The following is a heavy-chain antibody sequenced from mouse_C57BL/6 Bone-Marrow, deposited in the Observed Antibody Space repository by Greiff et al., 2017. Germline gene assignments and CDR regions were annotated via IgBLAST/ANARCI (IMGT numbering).Heavy chain of an antibody. CDR3: AKSGPLGRSFDY. V-gene: IGHV1-55*01. Sequence: QVQLQQSGAELVKPGASVKMSCKASGYTFTSYWINWVKQRPGQGLEWIGEIYPTSGRTNYNEKFKSKAILTVDNSSNTAYMQLSSLTCEDSAVFYWAKSGPLGRSFDYWGQGTALTVSA. CDR2: IYPTSGRT. J-gene: IGHJ2*01. D-gene: IGHD4-1*01. CDR1: GYTFTSYW.